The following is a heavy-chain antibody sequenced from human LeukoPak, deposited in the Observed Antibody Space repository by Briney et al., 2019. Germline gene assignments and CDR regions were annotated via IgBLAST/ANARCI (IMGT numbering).Heavy chain of an antibody. CDR1: GGTFSSYA. D-gene: IGHD1-26*01. J-gene: IGHJ6*02. CDR3: ARVFVGATIGGSDRYYYGMDV. Sequence: SVKVSCKASGGTFSSYAISWVRQATGQALEWMGRIIPIFGIANYAQKFQGRVTITADKSTSTAYMELSSLRSEDTAVYYCARVFVGATIGGSDRYYYGMDVWGQGTTVTVSS. CDR2: IIPIFGIA. V-gene: IGHV1-69*04.